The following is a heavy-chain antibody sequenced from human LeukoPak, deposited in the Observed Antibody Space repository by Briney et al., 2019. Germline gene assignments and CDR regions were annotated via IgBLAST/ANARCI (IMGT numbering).Heavy chain of an antibody. Sequence: TGGSLRLSCVASGFPFSSYGMHWVRQAPGKGLEWVSAISGSGGSTYYADSVKGRFTISRDNSKNTLYLQMNSLRAEDTAVYYCAKKSGSYRNFDYWGQGTLVTVSS. CDR1: GFPFSSYG. V-gene: IGHV3-23*01. CDR2: ISGSGGST. CDR3: AKKSGSYRNFDY. D-gene: IGHD1-26*01. J-gene: IGHJ4*02.